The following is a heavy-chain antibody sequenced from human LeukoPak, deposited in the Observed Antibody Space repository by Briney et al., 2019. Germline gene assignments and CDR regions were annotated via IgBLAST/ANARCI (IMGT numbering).Heavy chain of an antibody. Sequence: GGSLRLSCAASGFTFSSYAMSWVRQAPGKGLGWVSVIYSGGSTYYADSVKGRFTISRDNSKNTLYLQVSSLRAEATAVYYCASARYYYGSESSVDVWGKGTTVTVSS. CDR2: IYSGGST. J-gene: IGHJ6*04. D-gene: IGHD3-10*01. V-gene: IGHV3-66*01. CDR1: GFTFSSYA. CDR3: ASARYYYGSESSVDV.